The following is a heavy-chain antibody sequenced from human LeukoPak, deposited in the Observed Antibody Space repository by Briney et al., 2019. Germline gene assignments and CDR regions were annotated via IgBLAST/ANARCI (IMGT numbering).Heavy chain of an antibody. J-gene: IGHJ4*02. CDR1: GLTLSGYW. CDR3: STVEHF. Sequence: GGSLKLSCSASGLTLSGYWMHWVRQIPGKGLVWVSRIDSDGSGTSYADSVKGRFTISRDDVKNMLYLQMNSLRVEDTGLYYCSTVEHFWGQGTLVTVSS. D-gene: IGHD1/OR15-1a*01. V-gene: IGHV3-74*01. CDR2: IDSDGSGT.